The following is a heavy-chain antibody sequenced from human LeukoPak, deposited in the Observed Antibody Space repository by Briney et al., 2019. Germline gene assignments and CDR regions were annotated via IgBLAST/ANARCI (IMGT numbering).Heavy chain of an antibody. J-gene: IGHJ4*02. V-gene: IGHV4-59*08. CDR3: ARRRSGDYAHFDY. D-gene: IGHD4-17*01. Sequence: SETLSLTCTVSGGSISSYYRSWIRQPPGKGLEWIGYIYYSGSTNYNPSLKSRVTISVDTSKNQFSLKLSSVTAADTAVYYCARRRSGDYAHFDYWGQGTLVTVSS. CDR1: GGSISSYY. CDR2: IYYSGST.